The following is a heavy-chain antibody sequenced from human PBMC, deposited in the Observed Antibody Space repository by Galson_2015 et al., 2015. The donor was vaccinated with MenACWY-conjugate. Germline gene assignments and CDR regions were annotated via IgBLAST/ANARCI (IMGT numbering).Heavy chain of an antibody. CDR2: ISEDGNNK. CDR1: GFTFSSYV. CDR3: AREGNDYDFWSTYYYYFDY. V-gene: IGHV3-30-3*01. D-gene: IGHD3-3*01. Sequence: SLRLSCAASGFTFSSYVMHWVRQAPGKGLEWVAVISEDGNNKNYADSVKGRFTISRDNSKNTLYLQMNTLGAEDTAVYYCAREGNDYDFWSTYYYYFDYWGQGTLVTVSS. J-gene: IGHJ4*02.